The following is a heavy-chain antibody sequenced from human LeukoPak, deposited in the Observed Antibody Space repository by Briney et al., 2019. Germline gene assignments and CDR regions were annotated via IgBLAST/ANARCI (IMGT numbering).Heavy chain of an antibody. D-gene: IGHD1-26*01. CDR3: TTASIVGATQH. J-gene: IGHJ1*01. V-gene: IGHV3-15*01. Sequence: GGSLKLSWAASGFPFSNAWMSGVRRAPGKGLEWVGRIKRKTDGGTTDYAAHVKGRFTISRDDSKNTLYLQMNGLKTEDAAVYYCTTASIVGATQHWGQGTLVTVPS. CDR2: IKRKTDGGTT. CDR1: GFPFSNAW.